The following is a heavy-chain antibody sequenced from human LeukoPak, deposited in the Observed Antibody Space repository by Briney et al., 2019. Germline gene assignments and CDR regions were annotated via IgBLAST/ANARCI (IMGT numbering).Heavy chain of an antibody. V-gene: IGHV4-59*08. J-gene: IGHJ6*03. D-gene: IGHD6-13*01. CDR2: IYYSGST. CDR3: ARSKIAAPGGGYYYYMDV. CDR1: GGSISGYY. Sequence: SETLSLTCTVSGGSISGYYWSWIRQPPGKGLEWIGYIYYSGSTNYNPSLKSRVTISVDTSKNQFSLKLSSVTAADTAVYYCARSKIAAPGGGYYYYMDVWGKGTTVTVSS.